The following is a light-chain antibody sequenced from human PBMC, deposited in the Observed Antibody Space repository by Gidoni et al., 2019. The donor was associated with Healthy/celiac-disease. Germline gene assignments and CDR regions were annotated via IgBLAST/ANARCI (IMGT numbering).Light chain of an antibody. Sequence: EIVMTQSPATLSVSPGERATLSCRARQSVSSNLAWYQQKPGQAPRLLIYGASTRATGIPARFSGSGSGTDFTLTISSLQSEDFAVYYCQQYNNWPPLTFGQGTKLEIK. CDR1: QSVSSN. CDR2: GAS. CDR3: QQYNNWPPLT. J-gene: IGKJ2*01. V-gene: IGKV3-15*01.